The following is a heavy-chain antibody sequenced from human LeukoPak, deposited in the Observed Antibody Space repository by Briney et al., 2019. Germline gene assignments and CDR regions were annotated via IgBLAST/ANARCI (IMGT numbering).Heavy chain of an antibody. CDR2: INHSGST. J-gene: IGHJ4*02. CDR1: GGSFSGYY. Sequence: SETLSLTCAVYGGSFSGYYWSWIRQPPWKGLEWIGEINHSGSTNYNPSLKSRVTISVDTSKNQFSLKLSSVTAADTAVYYCARGKTVTTYSLDYWGQGTLVTVSS. D-gene: IGHD4-17*01. V-gene: IGHV4-34*01. CDR3: ARGKTVTTYSLDY.